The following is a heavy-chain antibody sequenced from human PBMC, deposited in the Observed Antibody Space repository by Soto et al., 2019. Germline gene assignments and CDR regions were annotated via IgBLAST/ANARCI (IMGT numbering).Heavy chain of an antibody. D-gene: IGHD3-22*01. CDR2: ISGSGGST. CDR1: GFTFSSYA. J-gene: IGHJ5*02. Sequence: GGSLRLSCAASGFTFSSYAMSWVRQAPGKGLEWVSAISGSGGSTYYADSVKGRFTISRDNSKNTLYLQMNSLRAEDTAVYYCAKDVDSSGYYYVDWFDPWGQGTLVTVSS. V-gene: IGHV3-23*01. CDR3: AKDVDSSGYYYVDWFDP.